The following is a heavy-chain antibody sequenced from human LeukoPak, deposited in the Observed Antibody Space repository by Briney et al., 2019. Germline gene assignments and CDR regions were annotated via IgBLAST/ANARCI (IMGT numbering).Heavy chain of an antibody. CDR1: GDSISRHY. Sequence: SETLSLTCTVSGDSISRHYWSWIRQSPGRGLEWIGYIYYSGRTEYSPSLRSRVTISVDTSKNHFSLKLTSLTVADTAVYYCARGPTSSGFEYWGQGTLVTVSS. D-gene: IGHD3-10*01. CDR2: IYYSGRT. V-gene: IGHV4-59*11. CDR3: ARGPTSSGFEY. J-gene: IGHJ4*02.